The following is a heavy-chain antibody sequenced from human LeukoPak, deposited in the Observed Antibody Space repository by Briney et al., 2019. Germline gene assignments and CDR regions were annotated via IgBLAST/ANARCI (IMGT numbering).Heavy chain of an antibody. D-gene: IGHD6-19*01. CDR1: GGSFSGYY. V-gene: IGHV4-34*01. CDR2: INHSGST. CDR3: ARRRYSSGWYPYFDY. J-gene: IGHJ4*02. Sequence: TSETLSLTCAVYGGSFSGYYWSWIRQPPGKGLEWIGVINHSGSTNYNPSLKSRVTISVDTSKNQFSLKLSSVTAADTAVYYCARRRYSSGWYPYFDYWGQGTLVTVSS.